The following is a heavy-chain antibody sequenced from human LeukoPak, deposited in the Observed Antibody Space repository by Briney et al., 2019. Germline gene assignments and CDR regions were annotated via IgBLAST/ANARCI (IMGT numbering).Heavy chain of an antibody. CDR2: INPKSGGT. CDR3: ARDMIPNYYDSSGYYFGY. J-gene: IGHJ4*02. V-gene: IGHV1-2*02. Sequence: GASVKVSCKASGYTFTGYYMHWVRQAPGQGLEWMGWINPKSGGTNYAQKFQGRVTMTRDTSISTAYMELSRLRSDDTAVYYCARDMIPNYYDSSGYYFGYWGQGTLVTVSS. CDR1: GYTFTGYY. D-gene: IGHD3-22*01.